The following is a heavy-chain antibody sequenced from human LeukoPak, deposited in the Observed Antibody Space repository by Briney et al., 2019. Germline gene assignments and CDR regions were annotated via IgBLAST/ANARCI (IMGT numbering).Heavy chain of an antibody. CDR2: IYYSGST. V-gene: IGHV4-39*02. Sequence: SETLSLTCTVSGGSISSSSYYWGWIRQPPGKGLEWIGSIYYSGSTYYNPSLKSRVTISVDTSKNQFSLKLSSVTDADTAVYYCAREDTGYYYYYMDGWGKGTTVTVSS. CDR1: GGSISSSSYY. D-gene: IGHD5-18*01. J-gene: IGHJ6*03. CDR3: AREDTGYYYYYMDG.